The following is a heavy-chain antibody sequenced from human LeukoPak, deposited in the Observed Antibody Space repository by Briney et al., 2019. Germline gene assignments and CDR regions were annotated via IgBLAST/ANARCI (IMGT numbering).Heavy chain of an antibody. CDR1: GGTFSSYA. J-gene: IGHJ4*02. V-gene: IGHV1-69*04. Sequence: SVKVSCKASGGTFSSYAISWVRQAPGQGLEWMGRIIPILGIANYAQKFQGRVTITADKSTSTAYMELSSLRSEDTAVYYCASRGSGYYYGPADYWGQGALVTVSS. D-gene: IGHD3-22*01. CDR2: IIPILGIA. CDR3: ASRGSGYYYGPADY.